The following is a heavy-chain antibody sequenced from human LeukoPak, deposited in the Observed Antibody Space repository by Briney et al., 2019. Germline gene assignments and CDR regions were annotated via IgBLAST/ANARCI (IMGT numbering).Heavy chain of an antibody. Sequence: GASVKVSCKASGYTFTSYYMHWVRQAPGQALEWMGWISAYNGNTNYAQKLQGRVTMTTDTSTSTAYMELRSLRSDDTAVYYCARDRFQLYGMDVWGQGTTVTVSS. CDR2: ISAYNGNT. J-gene: IGHJ6*02. CDR3: ARDRFQLYGMDV. CDR1: GYTFTSYY. D-gene: IGHD2-2*01. V-gene: IGHV1-18*04.